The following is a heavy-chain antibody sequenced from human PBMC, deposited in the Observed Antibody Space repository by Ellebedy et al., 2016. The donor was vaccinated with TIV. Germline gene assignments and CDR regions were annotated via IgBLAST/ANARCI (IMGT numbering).Heavy chain of an antibody. J-gene: IGHJ4*02. D-gene: IGHD6-6*01. CDR2: VNPSGGSP. CDR1: GYRFTSYY. V-gene: IGHV1-46*01. CDR3: AREGSRQLEDF. Sequence: AASVKVSCKTSGYRFTSYYIHWVRQAPGKGFEWMGIVNPSGGSPHYAQKFQDRVIMTWDTSTSTVYVELSRLTSNDTAVYFCAREGSRQLEDFWGQGTLVTVSS.